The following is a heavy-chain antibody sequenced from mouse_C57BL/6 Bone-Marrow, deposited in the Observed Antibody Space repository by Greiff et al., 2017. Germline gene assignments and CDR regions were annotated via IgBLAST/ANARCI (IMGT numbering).Heavy chain of an antibody. D-gene: IGHD2-4*01. CDR2: IYPGSGST. CDR3: ARPNYYDYWYYAMDY. CDR1: GYTFTSYW. V-gene: IGHV1-55*01. J-gene: IGHJ4*01. Sequence: QVQLKQPGAELVKPGASVKMSCKASGYTFTSYWITWVKQRPGQGLEWIGDIYPGSGSTNYNEKFKSKSTLTVDTSSSTAYMQLSSLTSAYSAVYYCARPNYYDYWYYAMDYCGQGTSVTVSS.